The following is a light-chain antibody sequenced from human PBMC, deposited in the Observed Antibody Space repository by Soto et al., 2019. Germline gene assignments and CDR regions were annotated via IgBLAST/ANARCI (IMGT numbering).Light chain of an antibody. J-gene: IGKJ1*01. Sequence: AIQMTQSPSSLSASVGDRVTITCRASQGIRNDLAWYQQKPGNAPKLLIYGAFRLQSGIPSRFSGSGSGTDFSLTISSLQPEDSATYYCQQDYDYPWTFGQGTKVDIK. V-gene: IGKV1-6*01. CDR1: QGIRND. CDR2: GAF. CDR3: QQDYDYPWT.